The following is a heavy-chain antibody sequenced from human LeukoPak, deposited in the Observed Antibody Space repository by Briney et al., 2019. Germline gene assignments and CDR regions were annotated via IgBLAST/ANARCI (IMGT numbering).Heavy chain of an antibody. CDR2: ISSSSSTI. CDR3: ARNNITMVRGVIIDRGYYYMDV. V-gene: IGHV3-48*01. J-gene: IGHJ6*03. Sequence: PGGSLRLSCAASGFTFSSYSMNWVRQAPGKGLEWVSYISSSSSTIYYADSVKGRFTISRDNAKNSLYLQMNSLRAEDTAVYYCARNNITMVRGVIIDRGYYYMDVWGKGTTVTISS. D-gene: IGHD3-10*01. CDR1: GFTFSSYS.